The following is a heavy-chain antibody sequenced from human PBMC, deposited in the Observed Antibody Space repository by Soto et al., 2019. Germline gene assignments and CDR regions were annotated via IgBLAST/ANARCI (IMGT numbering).Heavy chain of an antibody. J-gene: IGHJ1*01. V-gene: IGHV4-30-4*08. D-gene: IGHD6-25*01. CDR1: GGSIGSTDSY. CDR3: ARGGSGWADYFHH. CDR2: IYYTGGN. Sequence: QVHLQESGPGLVEPSQTLSLTCTVSGGSIGSTDSYWSWIRRPPGKGLEWIGYIYYTGGNFYNPSDNSRLTISLGTSSNQFSLTLTSVTATDTGIYYCARGGSGWADYFHHWGQGTLVAVSS.